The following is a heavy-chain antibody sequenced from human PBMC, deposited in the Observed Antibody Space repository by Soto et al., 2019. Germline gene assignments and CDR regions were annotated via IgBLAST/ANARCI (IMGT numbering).Heavy chain of an antibody. CDR1: GYSFTSYW. CDR2: IDPSDSYT. D-gene: IGHD4-17*01. CDR3: ARADFYTDYGGNSGWNPKRRNYYSGMDV. V-gene: IGHV5-10-1*01. Sequence: PGESLKISCKGSGYSFTSYWISWVRQMPGKGLEWMGRIDPSDSYTNYSPSFQGHVTISADKSISTAYLQWSSLKASDTAMYYCARADFYTDYGGNSGWNPKRRNYYSGMDVWGPGTTVTVSS. J-gene: IGHJ6*02.